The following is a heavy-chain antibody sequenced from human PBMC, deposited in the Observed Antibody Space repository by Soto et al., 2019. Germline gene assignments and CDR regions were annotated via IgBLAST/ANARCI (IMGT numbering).Heavy chain of an antibody. Sequence: PSEPLFLISDVSGGFICSGGYACRWIRQPPGKGLYWIAYIYHSDSTYYNPSLKSRVTISVDRAKNHFSINLSAVTAGDAAGSYCAISNYDSPIPLDYWGKGTLVTVS. CDR3: AISNYDSPIPLDY. CDR1: GGFICSGGYA. CDR2: IYHSDST. V-gene: IGHV4-30-2*01. D-gene: IGHD3-22*01. J-gene: IGHJ4*02.